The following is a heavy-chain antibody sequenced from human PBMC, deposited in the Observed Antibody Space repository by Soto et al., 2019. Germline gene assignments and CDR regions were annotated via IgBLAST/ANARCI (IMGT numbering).Heavy chain of an antibody. Sequence: QVQLQESGPGLVKPSGTLSLTCAVSGGSISSSNWWSWVRQPPGKGLEWIGEIYHSGSTNYNPSLKSRVTISVDKSKNQFSLKLRSVTAADTAVYYCARDPSFATIVRGVIPIYFDYWGQGTLDTVSS. CDR2: IYHSGST. CDR3: ARDPSFATIVRGVIPIYFDY. V-gene: IGHV4-4*02. CDR1: GGSISSSNW. J-gene: IGHJ4*02. D-gene: IGHD3-10*01.